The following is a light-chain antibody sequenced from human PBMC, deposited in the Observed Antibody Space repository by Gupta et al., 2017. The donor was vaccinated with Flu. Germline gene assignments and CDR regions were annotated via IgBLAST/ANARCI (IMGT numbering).Light chain of an antibody. CDR1: QSVNSHY. V-gene: IGKV3-20*01. CDR2: DAS. Sequence: EIVLTQSPDTVSLSPGERATLSCRASQSVNSHYLAWYQQKPGRAPRLLIYDASTRATGIPDRFSGSGSGTEFTLTISSLEAEDFAVYFCQQEDNSPGTFGQGTKVEIK. CDR3: QQEDNSPGT. J-gene: IGKJ1*01.